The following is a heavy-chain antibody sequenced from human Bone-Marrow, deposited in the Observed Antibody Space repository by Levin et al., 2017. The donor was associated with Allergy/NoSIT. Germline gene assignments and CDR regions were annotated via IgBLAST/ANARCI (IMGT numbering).Heavy chain of an antibody. CDR3: ARVDGGMVYAGGYYYYYGMDV. Sequence: GESLKISCAASGFTFSSYAMHWVRQAPGKGLEWVAVISYDGSNKYYADSVKGRFTISRDNSKNTLYLQMNSLRAEDTAVYYCARVDGGMVYAGGYYYYYGMDVWGQGTTVTVSS. V-gene: IGHV3-30-3*01. CDR1: GFTFSSYA. CDR2: ISYDGSNK. D-gene: IGHD2-8*01. J-gene: IGHJ6*02.